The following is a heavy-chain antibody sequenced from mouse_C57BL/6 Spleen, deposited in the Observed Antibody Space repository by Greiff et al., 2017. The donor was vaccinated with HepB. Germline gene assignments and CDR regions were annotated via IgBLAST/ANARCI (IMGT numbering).Heavy chain of an antibody. CDR3: ARDDYSNHYFDY. CDR2: IYPGSGST. CDR1: GYTFTSYW. V-gene: IGHV1-55*01. D-gene: IGHD2-5*01. Sequence: QVQLQQPGAELVKPGASVKMSCKASGYTFTSYWITWVKQRPGQGLEWIGDIYPGSGSTNYNEKFKSKATLTVDTSSSTAYMQLSSLTSEDSAVYYCARDDYSNHYFDYWGQGTTLTVSS. J-gene: IGHJ2*01.